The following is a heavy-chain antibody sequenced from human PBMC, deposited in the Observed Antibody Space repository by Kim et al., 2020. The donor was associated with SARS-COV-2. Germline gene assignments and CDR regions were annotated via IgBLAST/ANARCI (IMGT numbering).Heavy chain of an antibody. V-gene: IGHV3-21*01. CDR1: GFTFSSYS. CDR3: ASGVVVAARGWFDP. Sequence: GGSLRLSCAASGFTFSSYSMNWVRQAPGKGLEWVSSISSSSSYIYYADSVKGRFTISRDNAKNSLYLQMNSLRAEDTAVYYCASGVVVAARGWFDPWGQGTLVTVSS. J-gene: IGHJ5*02. CDR2: ISSSSSYI. D-gene: IGHD2-15*01.